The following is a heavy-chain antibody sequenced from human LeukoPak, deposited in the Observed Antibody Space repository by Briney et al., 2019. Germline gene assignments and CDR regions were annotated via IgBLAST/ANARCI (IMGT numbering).Heavy chain of an antibody. CDR3: ARGTRGVAAAGLYYYYMDV. J-gene: IGHJ6*03. CDR1: GGSISSSSYY. V-gene: IGHV4-39*07. Sequence: PSETLSLTCTVSGGSISSSSYYWGWIRQPPGKGLEWIGSIYYSGSTYYNPSLKSRVTISVDTSKNQFSLKLSSVTAADTAVYYCARGTRGVAAAGLYYYYMDVWGKGTTVTVSS. D-gene: IGHD6-13*01. CDR2: IYYSGST.